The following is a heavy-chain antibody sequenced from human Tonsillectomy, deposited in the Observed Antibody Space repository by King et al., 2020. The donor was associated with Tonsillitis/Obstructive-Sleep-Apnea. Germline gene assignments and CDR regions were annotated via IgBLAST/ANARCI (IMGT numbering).Heavy chain of an antibody. V-gene: IGHV3-15*07. CDR2: IKSKTDGGTT. J-gene: IGHJ4*02. CDR3: TTDLRGGSYPPGGFDY. CDR1: GFTFSNDW. D-gene: IGHD3-16*01. Sequence: VQLVESGGGLVKPGGSLRVSCAASGFTFSNDWMNWVRQAPGKGLEWVGRIKSKTDGGTTDYAAPVKGRFTISRGDSKNTLYLQMNSLKTEDTAVYYCTTDLRGGSYPPGGFDYWGQGTLVTVSS.